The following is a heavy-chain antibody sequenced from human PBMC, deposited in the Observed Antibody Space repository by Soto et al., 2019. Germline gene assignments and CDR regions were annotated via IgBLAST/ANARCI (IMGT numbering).Heavy chain of an antibody. V-gene: IGHV3-30-3*01. Sequence: QVRLVESGGGVVQPGRSLRLSCTASGFSFSSYAMYWFRQPPGKGLEWVAVISHDGINKHYADSVKGRITVSRDNSIHSLDLQLNSLRCEDTAMYYCARDMYSSDYFVKWFEPWGQGTLVTVSS. CDR1: GFSFSSYA. D-gene: IGHD6-19*01. CDR2: ISHDGINK. J-gene: IGHJ5*02. CDR3: ARDMYSSDYFVKWFEP.